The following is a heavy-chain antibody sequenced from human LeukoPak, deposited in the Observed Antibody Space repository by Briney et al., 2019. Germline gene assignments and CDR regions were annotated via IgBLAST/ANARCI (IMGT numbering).Heavy chain of an antibody. Sequence: RTGGSLRLSCAASGFTFSSYAMHWVRQAPGKGLEWVAVISYDGSNKYYADSVKGRFTISRDNSKNTLYLQMNSLRAEDTAVYYCAKDLSALSIAAAGRGYYYYGMDVWGQGTTVTVSS. CDR3: AKDLSALSIAAAGRGYYYYGMDV. CDR2: ISYDGSNK. D-gene: IGHD6-13*01. V-gene: IGHV3-30*04. CDR1: GFTFSSYA. J-gene: IGHJ6*02.